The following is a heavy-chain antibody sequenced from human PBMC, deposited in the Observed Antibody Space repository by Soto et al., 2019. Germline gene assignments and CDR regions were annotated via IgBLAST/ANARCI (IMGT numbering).Heavy chain of an antibody. CDR3: TRDPPIVVVPGAYHYAFDL. J-gene: IGHJ3*01. Sequence: GGSLRLSCTASGFSFGDYAVTWFRQAPGKGLEWVGFIRSKPDGGTTEYAASVKGRFTISRDDSKSIAYLQMDSLKTEDTAVYYCTRDPPIVVVPGAYHYAFDLWGPGTMVTVSS. D-gene: IGHD2-2*01. CDR2: IRSKPDGGTT. V-gene: IGHV3-49*03. CDR1: GFSFGDYA.